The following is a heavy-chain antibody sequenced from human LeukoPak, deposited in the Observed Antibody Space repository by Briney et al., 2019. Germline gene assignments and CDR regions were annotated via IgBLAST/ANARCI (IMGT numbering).Heavy chain of an antibody. V-gene: IGHV3-48*03. D-gene: IGHD4-17*01. CDR3: ASHSTTVTTFFWFDP. J-gene: IGHJ5*02. Sequence: GGSLRLSCAASGFTFSSYEMNWVRQAPGKGLEWVSYISSSGSTIYYADSVKGRFTISRGNAKNSLYLQMNSLRAEDTAVYYCASHSTTVTTFFWFDPWGQGTLVTVSS. CDR2: ISSSGSTI. CDR1: GFTFSSYE.